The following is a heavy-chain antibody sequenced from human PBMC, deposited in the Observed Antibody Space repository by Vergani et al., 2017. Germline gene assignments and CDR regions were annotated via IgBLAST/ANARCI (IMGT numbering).Heavy chain of an antibody. CDR1: GFTFSSYA. CDR2: ISYDGSNK. CDR3: ARAVAGLDY. J-gene: IGHJ4*02. D-gene: IGHD6-13*01. V-gene: IGHV3-30*04. Sequence: QVQLVESGGGVVQPGRSLRLSCAASGFTFSSYAMHWVHQAPGKGLEWVAVISYDGSNKYYADSVKGRFTISRDNSKNTLYLQMNSLRAEDTAVYYCARAVAGLDYWGQGTLVTVSS.